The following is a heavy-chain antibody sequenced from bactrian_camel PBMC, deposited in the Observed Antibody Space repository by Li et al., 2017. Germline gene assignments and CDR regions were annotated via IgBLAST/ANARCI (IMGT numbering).Heavy chain of an antibody. Sequence: QLVESGGGSVQAGGSLTLSCVWTKTMDTFRMAWFRQAPGKEREGVAGLHNGGASWLAPSVEGRFTVPRDNGKNTLLLQMNSLKPDDTATYYCAAVYSTCDFWDHRATKWGQGTQVTVSS. CDR2: LHNGGAS. CDR3: AAVYSTCDFWDHRATK. CDR1: TKTMDTF. J-gene: IGHJ4*01. D-gene: IGHD3*01. V-gene: IGHV3S55*01.